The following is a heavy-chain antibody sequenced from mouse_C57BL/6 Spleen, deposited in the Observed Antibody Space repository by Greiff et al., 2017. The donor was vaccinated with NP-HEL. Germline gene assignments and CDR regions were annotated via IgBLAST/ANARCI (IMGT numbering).Heavy chain of an antibody. V-gene: IGHV1-64*01. CDR1: GHTFTSYW. CDR2: IHPNSGST. Sequence: QVQLQQPGAELVKPGASVKLSCKASGHTFTSYWMHWVKQRPGQGLEWIGMIHPNSGSTNYNEKFKSKATLTVDKSSSTAYMQLSSLTSEDSAVYYCARDGGTRGYFDVWGTGTTVTVSS. D-gene: IGHD1-1*01. CDR3: ARDGGTRGYFDV. J-gene: IGHJ1*03.